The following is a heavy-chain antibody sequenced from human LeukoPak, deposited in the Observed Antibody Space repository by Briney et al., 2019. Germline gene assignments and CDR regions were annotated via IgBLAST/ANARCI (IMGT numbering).Heavy chain of an antibody. D-gene: IGHD3-10*01. CDR1: GFTFSSYA. J-gene: IGHJ4*02. CDR3: AGGTYYGTGTRPGYLNY. CDR2: LDNFGAK. V-gene: IGHV3-23*01. Sequence: GGSLRLSCAASGFTFSSYAMSWVRQAPGKGLEWVSSLDNFGAKYYGDSVTGRFTVSRDLSKNTVYLQMSSLRADDTAVYYCAGGTYYGTGTRPGYLNYWGLGTLVTVSS.